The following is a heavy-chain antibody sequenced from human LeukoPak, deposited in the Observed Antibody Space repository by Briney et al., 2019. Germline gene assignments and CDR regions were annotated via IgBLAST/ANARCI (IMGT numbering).Heavy chain of an antibody. D-gene: IGHD1-26*01. CDR2: IYPGDSDT. CDR1: GSRFTSYW. V-gene: IGHV5-51*01. Sequence: GESLKISCKGSGSRFTSYWIGWVRQMPGKGLEWMGIIYPGDSDTRYSPSFQCQVTFSADKSISTAYLQWSSLQASDTAMYYCARQQVGATIPLDYWGQGTLVTVSS. CDR3: ARQQVGATIPLDY. J-gene: IGHJ4*02.